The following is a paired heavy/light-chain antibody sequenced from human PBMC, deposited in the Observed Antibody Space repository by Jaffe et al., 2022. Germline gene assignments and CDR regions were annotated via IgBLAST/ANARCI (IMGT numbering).Heavy chain of an antibody. Sequence: EVQLVQSGAEVKKPGESLKISCKGSGYSFTSYWIGWVRQMPGKGLEWMGIIYPGDSDTRYSPSFQGQVTISADKSISTAYLQWSSLKASDTAMYYCARHLPNSYYYGSGSYPYYYYYYYMDVWGKGTTVTVSS. D-gene: IGHD3-10*01. CDR3: ARHLPNSYYYGSGSYPYYYYYYYMDV. J-gene: IGHJ6*03. CDR2: IYPGDSDT. CDR1: GYSFTSYW. V-gene: IGHV5-51*01.
Light chain of an antibody. CDR2: DDS. Sequence: SYVLTQPPSVSVAPGQTARITCGGNNIGSKSVHWYQQKPGQAPVLVVYDDSDRPSGIPERFSGSNSGNTATLTISRVEAGDEADYYCQVWDSSSDHPDVVFGGGTKLTVL. CDR1: NIGSKS. CDR3: QVWDSSSDHPDVV. J-gene: IGLJ2*01. V-gene: IGLV3-21*02.